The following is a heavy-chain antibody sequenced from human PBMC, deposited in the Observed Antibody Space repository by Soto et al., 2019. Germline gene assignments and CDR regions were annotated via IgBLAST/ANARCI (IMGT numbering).Heavy chain of an antibody. V-gene: IGHV3-7*01. J-gene: IGHJ3*02. CDR2: IKQDGSEK. Sequence: GGSLRLSCAASGFTFSSYWMSWVRQAPGKGLEWVANIKQDGSEKYYVDSVKGRFTISRDNAKNSLYLQMNSLRAEDTAVYYCARDLYDILTWQAFDIWGQGTMVTVSS. D-gene: IGHD3-9*01. CDR3: ARDLYDILTWQAFDI. CDR1: GFTFSSYW.